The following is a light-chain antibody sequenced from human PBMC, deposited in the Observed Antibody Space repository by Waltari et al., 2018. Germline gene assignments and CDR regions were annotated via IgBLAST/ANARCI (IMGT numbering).Light chain of an antibody. V-gene: IGLV1-51*01. J-gene: IGLJ3*02. CDR2: DDT. CDR1: SSDIGSHY. CDR3: ATWDSSLDAGV. Sequence: QSVFTQPPSVSAAPGQKVTISCSGSSSDIGSHYVSLYQQVPETAPKLLIYDDTKRPSGIPDRFSGSKSVTSATLGITGLQTGDEVVYYCATWDSSLDAGVFGGGTKLTVL.